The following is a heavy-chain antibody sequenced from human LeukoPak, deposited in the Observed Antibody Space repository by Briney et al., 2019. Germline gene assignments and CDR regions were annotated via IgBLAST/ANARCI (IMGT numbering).Heavy chain of an antibody. CDR3: TTGGYGGQFDY. CDR1: GFTFSSYG. D-gene: IGHD5-12*01. J-gene: IGHJ4*02. Sequence: GGSLRLSCAASGFTFSSYGMSWVRQAPGKGLEWVGRIKSKTDGGTTDYAAPVKGRFTISRDDSKNTLYLQMNSLKTEDTAVYYCTTGGYGGQFDYWGQGTLVTVSS. V-gene: IGHV3-15*01. CDR2: IKSKTDGGTT.